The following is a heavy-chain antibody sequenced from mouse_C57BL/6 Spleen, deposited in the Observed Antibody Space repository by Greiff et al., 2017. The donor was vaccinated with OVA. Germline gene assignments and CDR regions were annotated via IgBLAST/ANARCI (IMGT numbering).Heavy chain of an antibody. CDR2: IYPGDGDT. D-gene: IGHD1-2*01. Sequence: QVQLKESGAELVKPGASVKISCKASGYAFSSYWMNWVKQRPGKGLEWIGQIYPGDGDTNYNGKFKGKATLTADKSSSTAYMQLSSLTSEDSAVYFCARSGLYGEYVWGTGTTVTVSS. CDR3: ARSGLYGEYV. J-gene: IGHJ1*03. CDR1: GYAFSSYW. V-gene: IGHV1-80*01.